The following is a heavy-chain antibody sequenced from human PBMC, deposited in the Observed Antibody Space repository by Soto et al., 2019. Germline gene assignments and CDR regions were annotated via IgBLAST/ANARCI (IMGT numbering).Heavy chain of an antibody. Sequence: SLPLSQTCPVSSVCISRGAYYWSWIRQHPGKGLEWIGYIYYSGSTYYNPSLKSRVTISVDTSKNQFSLKLSSVTAADTAVYYCARSSGLAFDYWGQGTLVTVSS. CDR2: IYYSGST. CDR3: ARSSGLAFDY. J-gene: IGHJ4*02. D-gene: IGHD6-19*01. CDR1: SVCISRGAYY. V-gene: IGHV4-31*03.